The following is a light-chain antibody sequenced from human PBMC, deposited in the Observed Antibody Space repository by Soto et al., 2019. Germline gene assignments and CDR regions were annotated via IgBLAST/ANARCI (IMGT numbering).Light chain of an antibody. J-gene: IGLJ1*01. CDR2: EVS. V-gene: IGLV2-23*02. CDR1: SSGVGSYEL. CDR3: CSYAGRGTYV. Sequence: QSVVTQPASVSGSPGQSITISCTGASSGVGSYELVSWFQQHPGKAPKLMFYEVSKRPPGVSNRFSGSKSGNTASLTISGLQPEDEADYYCCSYAGRGTYVFGTGTKLTVL.